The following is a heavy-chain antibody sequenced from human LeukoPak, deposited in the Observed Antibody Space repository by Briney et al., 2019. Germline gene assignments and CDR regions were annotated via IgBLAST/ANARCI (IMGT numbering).Heavy chain of an antibody. CDR3: AKDNRYTRGAGYFDS. CDR2: ISGSGDRA. Sequence: PGGSLRLSCAASGFSFSNYAMNWIRQAPGKGLEWVSVISGSGDRADYADSVKGRLTISRDNSQEILYLQMSSLRAEDTAVYYCAKDNRYTRGAGYFDSWGQGTLVTLSS. D-gene: IGHD5-12*01. V-gene: IGHV3-23*01. J-gene: IGHJ4*02. CDR1: GFSFSNYA.